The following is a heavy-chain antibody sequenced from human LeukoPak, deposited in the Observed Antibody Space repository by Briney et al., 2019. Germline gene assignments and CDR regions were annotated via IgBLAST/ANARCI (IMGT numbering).Heavy chain of an antibody. CDR3: GTDPTDMEVVVAGTLPNYYGMDI. CDR1: GFIFRSYG. J-gene: IGHJ6*01. D-gene: IGHD2-15*01. Sequence: PGRSLRLSCAASGFIFRSYGMLWARQAPGKGLEWVAVISYDGSNKYYADSVKGRFTISRDNSKNTLYLQMNSLRAEDTAVYYCGTDPTDMEVVVAGTLPNYYGMDIWGQGTTVTVSS. CDR2: ISYDGSNK. V-gene: IGHV3-30*03.